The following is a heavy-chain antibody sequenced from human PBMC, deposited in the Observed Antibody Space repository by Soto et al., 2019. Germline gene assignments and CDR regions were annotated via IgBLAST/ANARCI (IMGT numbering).Heavy chain of an antibody. CDR3: ARQPKYSSGWYYFDY. CDR2: IYYSGST. D-gene: IGHD6-19*01. J-gene: IGHJ4*02. Sequence: KSSETLSLTCTVSGGSISSSSYYWGWIRQPPGKGLEWIGSIYYSGSTYYNPSLKSRVTISVDTSKNQFSLKLSSVTAADTAVYYCARQPKYSSGWYYFDYWGQGTLVTVSS. V-gene: IGHV4-39*01. CDR1: GGSISSSSYY.